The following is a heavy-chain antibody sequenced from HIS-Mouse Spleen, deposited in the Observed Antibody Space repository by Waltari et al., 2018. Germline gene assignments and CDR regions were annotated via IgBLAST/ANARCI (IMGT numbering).Heavy chain of an antibody. D-gene: IGHD6-13*01. CDR1: AAPISRSSYH. CDR2: NYYSGST. J-gene: IGHJ2*01. V-gene: IGHV4-39*07. CDR3: AREIPYSSSWYDWYFDL. Sequence: QLQLQESGPGLVKPSETLSLTCTVSAAPISRSSYHCGWIRQPPGKGLEWIGSNYYSGSTYYNPSLKSRVTISVDTSKNQFSLKLSSVTAADTAVYYCAREIPYSSSWYDWYFDLWGRGTLVTVSS.